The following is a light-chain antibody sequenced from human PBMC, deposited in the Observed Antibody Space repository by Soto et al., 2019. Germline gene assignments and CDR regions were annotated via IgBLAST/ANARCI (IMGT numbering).Light chain of an antibody. Sequence: EIVLTQSPGTLSLSPGERATLSCRASQSVGKNYLAWYQQKPGQAPRFLIYAASSRASGIPDRFSGSGSGTDFTLTISRLEPEDFAVYYCHQYADSPRTFGQGTKVEIK. V-gene: IGKV3-20*01. CDR3: HQYADSPRT. J-gene: IGKJ1*01. CDR1: QSVGKNY. CDR2: AAS.